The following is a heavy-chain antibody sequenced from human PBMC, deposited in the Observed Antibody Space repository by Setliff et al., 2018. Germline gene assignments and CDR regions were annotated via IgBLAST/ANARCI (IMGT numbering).Heavy chain of an antibody. J-gene: IGHJ6*02. Sequence: SETLSLTCTVSGGSISSHYWSWIRQPPGKGLEWIGSIYYSGSTNYNPSLKSRVTISVDTSKNQLSLKLSSVTAADTAVYYCARGYDSSGYWSYYYYGMDVWGQGTTVTVSS. V-gene: IGHV4-59*11. CDR3: ARGYDSSGYWSYYYYGMDV. CDR1: GGSISSHY. CDR2: IYYSGST. D-gene: IGHD3-22*01.